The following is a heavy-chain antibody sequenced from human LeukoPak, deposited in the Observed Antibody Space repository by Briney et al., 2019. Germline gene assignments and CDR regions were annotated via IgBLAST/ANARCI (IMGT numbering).Heavy chain of an antibody. CDR3: ARDPEPWYSSSSDYYYYMDV. D-gene: IGHD6-6*01. V-gene: IGHV3-11*04. CDR1: GFTFSDYY. Sequence: GGSLRLSCAASGFTFSDYYMSWIRQAPGKGLEWVSYISSSGSTIYYADSVKGRFTISRDNAKNSLYLQMNSLRAEDTAVYYCARDPEPWYSSSSDYYYYMDVWGKGTTVTVSS. J-gene: IGHJ6*03. CDR2: ISSSGSTI.